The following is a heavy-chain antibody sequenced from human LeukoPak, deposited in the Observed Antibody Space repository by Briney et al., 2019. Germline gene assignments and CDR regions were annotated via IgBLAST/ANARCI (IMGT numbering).Heavy chain of an antibody. CDR2: ISYDGSNK. D-gene: IGHD1-14*01. V-gene: IGHV3-33*05. CDR3: AAGEPYVY. Sequence: SYGMHWVRQAPGKGLEWVAVISYDGSNKYYADSVKGRFTISRDNSKNTLYLQMNNLRADDTAVYYCAAGEPYVYWGQGTLVTVSS. J-gene: IGHJ4*02. CDR1: SYG.